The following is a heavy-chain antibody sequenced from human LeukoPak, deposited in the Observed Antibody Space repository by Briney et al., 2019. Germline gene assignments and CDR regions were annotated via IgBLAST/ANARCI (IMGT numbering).Heavy chain of an antibody. J-gene: IGHJ4*02. CDR1: GGSISNYW. V-gene: IGHV4-59*01. Sequence: SETLSLTCTVSGGSISNYWWSWIRQPPGGGLEWIGYIYYSGSTNYNPSLKSRVTTSVDTAKKQFSLKLSSVTAADTAVYYCARGYFDRSGNYYFGYWGRGTLVAVSS. D-gene: IGHD3-22*01. CDR3: ARGYFDRSGNYYFGY. CDR2: IYYSGST.